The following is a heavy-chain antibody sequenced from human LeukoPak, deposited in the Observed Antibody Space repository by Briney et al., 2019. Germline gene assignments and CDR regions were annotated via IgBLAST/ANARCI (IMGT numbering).Heavy chain of an antibody. V-gene: IGHV4-34*01. J-gene: IGHJ1*01. D-gene: IGHD3-22*01. CDR3: ARVSSVVVIPYFQH. CDR2: INHSGST. Sequence: SETLSLTCAVYGGSFSGYYWSWIRQPPGKGQEWIGEINHSGSTNYNPSLKSRVTISVDTSKNQFSLKLSSVTAADTAVYYCARVSSVVVIPYFQHWGQGTLVTVSS. CDR1: GGSFSGYY.